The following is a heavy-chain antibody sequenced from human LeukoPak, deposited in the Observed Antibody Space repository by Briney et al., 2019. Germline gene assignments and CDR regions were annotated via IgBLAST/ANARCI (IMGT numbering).Heavy chain of an antibody. CDR1: GFSVSTSGMR. CDR3: ARTGYSSGWYRNWFDP. D-gene: IGHD6-19*01. J-gene: IGHJ5*02. V-gene: IGHV2-70*04. Sequence: PTQTLTLTCTFSGFSVSTSGMRVSWIRQPPGKPLEFLARIDWDDDKFYSTSLKTRLTISKDTSKNQVVLTMTNMDPVDTATYYCARTGYSSGWYRNWFDPWGQGTLVTVSS. CDR2: IDWDDDK.